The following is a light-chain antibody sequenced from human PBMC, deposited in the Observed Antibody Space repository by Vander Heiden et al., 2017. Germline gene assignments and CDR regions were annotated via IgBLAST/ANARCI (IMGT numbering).Light chain of an antibody. Sequence: IHLTPAPFSLSASRGDRVTITCRASQDIKNDLGWYQQKPERAPKRLIYSASTLQSGVPSRCSGSGSGTDFTLTISSLQPEDFATYYCLQRKDYPRTFGQGTKVEI. J-gene: IGKJ1*01. V-gene: IGKV1-17*01. CDR1: QDIKND. CDR2: SAS. CDR3: LQRKDYPRT.